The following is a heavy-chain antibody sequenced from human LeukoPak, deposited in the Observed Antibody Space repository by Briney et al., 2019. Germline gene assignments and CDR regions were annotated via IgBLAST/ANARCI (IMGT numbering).Heavy chain of an antibody. D-gene: IGHD6-13*01. Sequence: GGSLRLSCAASGFTFSSYSMNWVRQAPGKGLEWVSSISSSSSYIYYADSVKGRFTISRDNAKNSLYLQMSSLRAEDTAVYYCAASPGIAAAGTGGGQGTLVTVSS. J-gene: IGHJ4*02. CDR3: AASPGIAAAGTG. V-gene: IGHV3-21*01. CDR1: GFTFSSYS. CDR2: ISSSSSYI.